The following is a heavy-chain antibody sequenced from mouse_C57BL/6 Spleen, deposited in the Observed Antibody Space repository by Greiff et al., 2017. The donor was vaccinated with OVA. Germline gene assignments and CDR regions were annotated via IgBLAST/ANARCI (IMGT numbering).Heavy chain of an antibody. CDR1: GYTFTSYW. Sequence: QVQLVESGAELAKPGASVKLSCKASGYTFTSYWMHWVKQRPGQGLEWIGYINPSSGYTKYNQKFKDKATLTADKSSSTAYMQLSSLTYEDSAVYYCARNYGSSRGYFDVWGTGTTVTVSS. J-gene: IGHJ1*03. D-gene: IGHD1-1*01. V-gene: IGHV1-7*01. CDR3: ARNYGSSRGYFDV. CDR2: INPSSGYT.